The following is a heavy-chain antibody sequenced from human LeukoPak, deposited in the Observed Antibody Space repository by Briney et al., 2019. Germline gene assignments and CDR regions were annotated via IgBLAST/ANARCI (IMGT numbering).Heavy chain of an antibody. Sequence: PGGSLRLSCAASGFTFSIYAMSWVRQAPGKGLEWVSAISGSGGNTYYTDSVKGRFTISRDNSKNTLYLQMNSLRAEDSAVYYCAQSVSGYYHEFDYWGQGTLVTVSS. CDR1: GFTFSIYA. D-gene: IGHD3-22*01. V-gene: IGHV3-23*01. J-gene: IGHJ4*02. CDR3: AQSVSGYYHEFDY. CDR2: ISGSGGNT.